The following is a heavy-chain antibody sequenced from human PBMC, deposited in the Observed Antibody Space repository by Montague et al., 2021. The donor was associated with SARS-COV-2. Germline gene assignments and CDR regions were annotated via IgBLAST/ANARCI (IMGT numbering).Heavy chain of an antibody. CDR1: GDSIATTNW. J-gene: IGHJ4*02. D-gene: IGHD1-26*01. CDR3: MRAGGWDSGPPV. CDR2: IHHSGGT. Sequence: SETLSLTCGVSGDSIATTNWWSWVRQPPGKGLDWIGEIHHSGGTNYNPSLKSRVTISVDQSKNQFSLELNFVTAADTALYYCMRAGGWDSGPPVWGQGALVTASS. V-gene: IGHV4-4*02.